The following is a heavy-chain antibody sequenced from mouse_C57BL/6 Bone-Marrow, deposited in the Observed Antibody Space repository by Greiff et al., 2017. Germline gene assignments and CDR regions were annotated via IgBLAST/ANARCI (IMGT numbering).Heavy chain of an antibody. CDR1: GYTFTDYH. V-gene: IGHV1-18*01. J-gene: IGHJ4*01. Sequence: EVQLQQSGPELVKPGASVKIPCTASGYTFTDYHMDWVKQSHGKSLEWIGDINPNNGGTIYNQKFKGKATLTVDKSSSTAYMELRSLTSEDTAVYYCARAYYCGDYYAMDYWGQGTSGTVSS. D-gene: IGHD1-1*01. CDR2: INPNNGGT. CDR3: ARAYYCGDYYAMDY.